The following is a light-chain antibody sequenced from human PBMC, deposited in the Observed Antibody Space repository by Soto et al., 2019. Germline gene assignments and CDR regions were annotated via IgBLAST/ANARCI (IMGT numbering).Light chain of an antibody. CDR3: QQYNNWPPLT. J-gene: IGKJ4*01. Sequence: EIVMTQSPATLSVSPGERATLSCRASQSVSSNLAWYQQKPGQAPRLLIYGASTRATGIPARFSGSGSGTEFPLTISSLRSEDFAVYYGQQYNNWPPLTFGGGTKVEIK. CDR2: GAS. V-gene: IGKV3-15*01. CDR1: QSVSSN.